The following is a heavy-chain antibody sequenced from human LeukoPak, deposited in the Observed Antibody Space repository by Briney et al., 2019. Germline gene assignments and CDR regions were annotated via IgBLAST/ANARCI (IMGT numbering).Heavy chain of an antibody. CDR1: GGSISSYY. CDR3: ARPPVYGDYDYYYYYMVV. Sequence: KAWETLSLTCTVAGGSISSYYWSWIRQPSGKGLGWLGYIYYSGSTNYNPSLKSRVTISVDTSKNQFSLQLSSVTAADTAVYYCARPPVYGDYDYYYYYMVVWGKGTTVTVS. CDR2: IYYSGST. D-gene: IGHD4-17*01. J-gene: IGHJ6*03. V-gene: IGHV4-59*01.